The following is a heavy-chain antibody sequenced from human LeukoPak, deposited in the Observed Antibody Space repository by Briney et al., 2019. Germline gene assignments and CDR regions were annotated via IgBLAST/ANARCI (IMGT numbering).Heavy chain of an antibody. V-gene: IGHV3-23*01. CDR1: GFTFSSYA. Sequence: GGSLRLSCAASGFTFSSYAMSWVRQAPGKGLEWVSAISGSGGSTYHADSVKGRFTISRDNSKNTLYLQMNSLRAEDTAVYYCAKVLQLVGGAFGFDYWGQGTLVTVSS. D-gene: IGHD6-13*01. CDR2: ISGSGGST. J-gene: IGHJ4*02. CDR3: AKVLQLVGGAFGFDY.